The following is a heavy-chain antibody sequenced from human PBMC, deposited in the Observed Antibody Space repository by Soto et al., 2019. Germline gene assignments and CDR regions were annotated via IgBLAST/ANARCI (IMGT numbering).Heavy chain of an antibody. CDR1: GVSISSNNW. V-gene: IGHV4-4*02. Sequence: QVQLQESGPRLVKPSGTLYLTCAVSGVSISSNNWWTWVRLPPGKWLEWIGGIYHSGSTHYNPSLKSRVTISVDKSNNRFSRTLTALTAADTAVYFCARAPLTVVRNTHSYYGLNVWGQGTTVTVSS. CDR2: IYHSGST. D-gene: IGHD2-15*01. CDR3: ARAPLTVVRNTHSYYGLNV. J-gene: IGHJ6*02.